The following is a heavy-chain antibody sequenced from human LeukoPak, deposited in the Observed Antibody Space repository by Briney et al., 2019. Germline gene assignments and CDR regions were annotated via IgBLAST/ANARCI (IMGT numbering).Heavy chain of an antibody. V-gene: IGHV1-24*01. CDR1: GYTLTELS. Sequence: ASVKVSCKVSGYTLTELSMHWVRQAPGKGLEWLGRFDPEDGETLYAQKFQGRVTMTADTSTDTAYMELSSLRSEDTAVYYCATEGKMVRGVYTDFWGQGTLVTVSS. D-gene: IGHD3-10*01. J-gene: IGHJ4*02. CDR2: FDPEDGET. CDR3: ATEGKMVRGVYTDF.